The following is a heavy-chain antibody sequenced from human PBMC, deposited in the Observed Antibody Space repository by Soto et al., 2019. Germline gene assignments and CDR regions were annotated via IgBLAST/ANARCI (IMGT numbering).Heavy chain of an antibody. J-gene: IGHJ4*02. Sequence: VQLVESGGGLVQPGGSLRLSCAASGFTFSSYAISWVRQAPGQGLEWMGGIIPIFGTANYAQKFQGRVTITADKSTSTAYMELSSLRSEDTAVYYCARPYSSGGFDYWGQGTLVTVSS. CDR1: GFTFSSYA. CDR3: ARPYSSGGFDY. V-gene: IGHV1-69*06. CDR2: IIPIFGTA. D-gene: IGHD6-25*01.